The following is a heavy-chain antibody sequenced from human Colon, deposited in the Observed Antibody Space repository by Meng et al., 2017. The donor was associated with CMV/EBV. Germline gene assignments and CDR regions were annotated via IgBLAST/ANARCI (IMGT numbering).Heavy chain of an antibody. CDR1: GYTFTRYD. Sequence: ASVKVFCKASGYTFTRYDISWVRQAPGQGLEWMGWISGNNANTKYAQKFQGKVSMTIDTSTGTAYMELRGLTSDDTAVYYCARRYVAPAAMNDYSGMDVWGQGTTVTVSS. J-gene: IGHJ6*02. CDR3: ARRYVAPAAMNDYSGMDV. CDR2: ISGNNANT. V-gene: IGHV1-18*01. D-gene: IGHD2-2*01.